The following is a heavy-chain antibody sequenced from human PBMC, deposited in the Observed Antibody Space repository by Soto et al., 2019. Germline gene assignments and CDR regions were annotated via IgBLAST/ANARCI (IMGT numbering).Heavy chain of an antibody. CDR3: AKDPARIAAAGFAFDI. Sequence: GGSLRLSCAASGFTFSSYAMSWVRQAPGKGLEWVSAISGSGGSTYYADSVKGRFTISRDNSKNTLYLQMNSLRAEDTAVYYCAKDPARIAAAGFAFDIWGQGTMVTVSS. J-gene: IGHJ3*02. CDR2: ISGSGGST. V-gene: IGHV3-23*01. D-gene: IGHD6-13*01. CDR1: GFTFSSYA.